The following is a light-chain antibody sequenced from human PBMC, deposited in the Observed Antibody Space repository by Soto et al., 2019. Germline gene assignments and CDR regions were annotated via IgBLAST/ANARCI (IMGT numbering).Light chain of an antibody. CDR1: SSNIGAHYD. CDR3: QSYDRSLSGYV. Sequence: QSVLTQPPSVSGSPGQSVTISCTWISSNIGAHYDVHWYQHLPGTAPKVLIYGSTNRPSGVPDRFSGSKSGTSASLAITGLQAEDEADYYCQSYDRSLSGYVFGTGTKVTVL. V-gene: IGLV1-40*01. J-gene: IGLJ1*01. CDR2: GST.